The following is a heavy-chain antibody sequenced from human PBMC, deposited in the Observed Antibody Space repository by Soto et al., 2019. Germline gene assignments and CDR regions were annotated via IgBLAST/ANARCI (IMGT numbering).Heavy chain of an antibody. CDR2: MYHSGST. J-gene: IGHJ1*01. D-gene: IGHD3-10*01. CDR3: ARWTLYGSDPPDEYFQH. CDR1: GGSISSGGYS. V-gene: IGHV4-30-2*01. Sequence: PSETLSLTCAVSGGSISSGGYSWSWIRQPPGKGLEWIGYMYHSGSTYYNPSLKSRVTISVDRSKNQFSLKLSSVTAADTAVYYCARWTLYGSDPPDEYFQHWGQGTLVTVSS.